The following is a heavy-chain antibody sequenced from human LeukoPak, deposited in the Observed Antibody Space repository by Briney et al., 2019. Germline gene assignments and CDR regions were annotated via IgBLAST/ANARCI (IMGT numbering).Heavy chain of an antibody. D-gene: IGHD6-13*01. Sequence: PGGSLRLSCAASGFTFSSYAMSWVRQAPGKGLEWVSAISGSGGSTYYADSVKGRFSISRDNSKNTLYLQMNSLRAEDTAVYYCAKVWGIAAAGIDYWGQETLVTVSS. CDR3: AKVWGIAAAGIDY. CDR2: ISGSGGST. CDR1: GFTFSSYA. J-gene: IGHJ4*02. V-gene: IGHV3-23*01.